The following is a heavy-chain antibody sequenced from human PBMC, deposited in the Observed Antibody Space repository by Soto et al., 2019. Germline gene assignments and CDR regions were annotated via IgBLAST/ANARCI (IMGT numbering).Heavy chain of an antibody. CDR3: ARGLTRDYYDSSGYLDY. CDR2: IYYSGST. J-gene: IGHJ4*02. CDR1: GGSISSSSYY. D-gene: IGHD3-22*01. Sequence: SETLSLTCTVSGGSISSSSYYWGWIRQPPGKGLEWIGSIYYSGSTYYNPSLKSRVTISVDTTKNQFSLKLSSVTAADTAVYYCARGLTRDYYDSSGYLDYWGQGTLVTVSS. V-gene: IGHV4-39*01.